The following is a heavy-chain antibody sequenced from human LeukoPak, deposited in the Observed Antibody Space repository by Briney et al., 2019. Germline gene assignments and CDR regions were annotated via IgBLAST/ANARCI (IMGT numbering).Heavy chain of an antibody. V-gene: IGHV3-48*01. D-gene: IGHD3-3*01. CDR3: ARVAGDFWSGPSPYWYFDL. CDR2: ISSSVSTI. CDR1: GFTFSSYG. Sequence: GGSLRLSCAASGFTFSSYGMHWVRQAPGKGLEWVSYISSSVSTIYYADSVKGRFTISRDNAKNSLYLQMNSLRAEDTAVYYCARVAGDFWSGPSPYWYFDLWGRGTLVTVSS. J-gene: IGHJ2*01.